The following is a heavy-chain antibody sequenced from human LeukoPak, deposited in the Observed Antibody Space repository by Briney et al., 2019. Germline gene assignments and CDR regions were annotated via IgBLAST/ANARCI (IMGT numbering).Heavy chain of an antibody. CDR2: TYYRSKLYN. J-gene: IGHJ6*03. CDR3: ARDIVVVVNYYYYYMDV. V-gene: IGHV6-1*01. Sequence: SQTLSLTCAVSGDSFSSNSAAWNWLRQSPSRGLEWLGSTYYRSKLYNDYAVSVKSRITINPDTSKNQFSLQLNSVTPEDTAVYYCARDIVVVVNYYYYYMDVWGKGTTVTVSS. CDR1: GDSFSSNSAA. D-gene: IGHD2-15*01.